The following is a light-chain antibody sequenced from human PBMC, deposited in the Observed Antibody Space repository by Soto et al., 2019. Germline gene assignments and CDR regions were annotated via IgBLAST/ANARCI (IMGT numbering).Light chain of an antibody. J-gene: IGKJ5*01. V-gene: IGKV1-5*02. CDR2: DAS. CDR1: QSISSY. CDR3: QQYNSIGIT. Sequence: IQMTQSPSSLSASVGDRVPIICRASQSISSYLNWYQQKPGKAPKLLIYDASSLESGVPSRFSGSGSGTEFTLTISSLQPDDVATYYCQQYNSIGITFGQGTRLEIK.